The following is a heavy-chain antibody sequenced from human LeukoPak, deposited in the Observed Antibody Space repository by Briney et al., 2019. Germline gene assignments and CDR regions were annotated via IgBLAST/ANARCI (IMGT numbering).Heavy chain of an antibody. J-gene: IGHJ4*02. CDR1: GYTFTSYG. CDR3: ARDTRGSDGYKAGTFDY. D-gene: IGHD5-24*01. V-gene: IGHV1-18*01. Sequence: ASVKVSCKASGYTFTSYGISWVRQAPGQGLEWMGWISTYNGNTNYAQKPQGRVTMTTDTSTSTAYMELRSLRSDDTAVYYCARDTRGSDGYKAGTFDYWGQGTLVTVSS. CDR2: ISTYNGNT.